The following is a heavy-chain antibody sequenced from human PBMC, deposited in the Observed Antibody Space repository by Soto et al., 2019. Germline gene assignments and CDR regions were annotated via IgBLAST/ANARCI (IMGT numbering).Heavy chain of an antibody. V-gene: IGHV3-23*01. CDR2: ISGSGGST. Sequence: EVQLLESGGGLVQPGGSLRLSCAASGFTFSSYAMSWVRQAPGKGLEWVSAISGSGGSTYYADSVKGRFTISRDNSKNTPYLQMNSLRAEDTAVYYCAKGGSYERTPFDIWGQGTMVTVSS. D-gene: IGHD3-3*01. CDR1: GFTFSSYA. J-gene: IGHJ3*02. CDR3: AKGGSYERTPFDI.